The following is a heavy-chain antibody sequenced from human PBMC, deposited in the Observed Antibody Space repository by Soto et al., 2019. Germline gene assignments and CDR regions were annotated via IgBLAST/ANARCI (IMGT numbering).Heavy chain of an antibody. CDR3: AKAGCSGGSCYSFRIDVFDP. Sequence: PGGSLRLSCAASGFTFSSYAMSWVRQAPGKGLEWVSAISGSGGSTYYADSVKGRFTISRDNSKNTLYLQMNSLRAEDTAVYYCAKAGCSGGSCYSFRIDVFDPWCHGTLVSASS. CDR2: ISGSGGST. D-gene: IGHD2-15*01. J-gene: IGHJ5*02. CDR1: GFTFSSYA. V-gene: IGHV3-23*01.